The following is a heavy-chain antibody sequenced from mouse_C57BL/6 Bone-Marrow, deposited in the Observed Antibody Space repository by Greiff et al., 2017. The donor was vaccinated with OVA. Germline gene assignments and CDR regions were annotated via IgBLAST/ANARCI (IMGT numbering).Heavy chain of an antibody. Sequence: LQESGAELVKPGASVKISCKASGYAFSSYWMNWVKQRPGKGLEWIGQIYPGDGDTNYNGKFKGKATLTADKSSSTAYMQLSSLTSEDSAVYFCARWGYGSSYWYFDVWGTGTTVTVSS. CDR3: ARWGYGSSYWYFDV. V-gene: IGHV1-80*01. J-gene: IGHJ1*03. CDR1: GYAFSSYW. D-gene: IGHD1-1*01. CDR2: IYPGDGDT.